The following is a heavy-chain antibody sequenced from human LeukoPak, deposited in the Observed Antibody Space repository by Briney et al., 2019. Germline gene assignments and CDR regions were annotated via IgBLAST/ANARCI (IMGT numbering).Heavy chain of an antibody. Sequence: SETLSLACTVSGGSISSYYWSWIRQPPGKGLEWIGYIYNIGNTNYNPSLKSRVTMSVDTSKNQFSLKLSSVTAADTAVYYCAHYYCSGGSCYSEPNFDYWGQGTLVTVSS. CDR3: AHYYCSGGSCYSEPNFDY. CDR1: GGSISSYY. J-gene: IGHJ4*02. V-gene: IGHV4-59*12. D-gene: IGHD2-15*01. CDR2: IYNIGNT.